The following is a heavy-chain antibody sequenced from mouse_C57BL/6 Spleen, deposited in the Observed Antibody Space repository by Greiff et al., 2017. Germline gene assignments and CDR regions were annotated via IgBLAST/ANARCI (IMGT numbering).Heavy chain of an antibody. Sequence: VQLQQSGAELAKPGASVKLSCKASGYTFTSYWMHWVKQRPGQGLEWIGYINPSSGYTKYNQKFKDKATLTVDKASSTAYMQRSSLTYEDSAVYYCARRTYSSPGYYAMDYWGQGTSVTVSS. CDR1: GYTFTSYW. D-gene: IGHD2-5*01. V-gene: IGHV1-7*01. CDR2: INPSSGYT. J-gene: IGHJ4*01. CDR3: ARRTYSSPGYYAMDY.